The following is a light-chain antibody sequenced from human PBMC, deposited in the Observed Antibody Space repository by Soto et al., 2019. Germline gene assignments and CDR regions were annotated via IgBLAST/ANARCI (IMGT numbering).Light chain of an antibody. V-gene: IGKV1-5*03. Sequence: DIQMTQSPSTLSASVGDRLTITCRASQSISSWLAWYQQKPGKAPKLLIYKASSLESGVPSRFSGSGSGTEFTLTISSLQPDDFATYYCQQYNSYSYTFGQGTKLEIK. CDR1: QSISSW. CDR2: KAS. J-gene: IGKJ2*01. CDR3: QQYNSYSYT.